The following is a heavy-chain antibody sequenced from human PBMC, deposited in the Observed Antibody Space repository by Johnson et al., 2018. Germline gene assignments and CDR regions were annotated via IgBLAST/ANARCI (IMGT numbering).Heavy chain of an antibody. CDR3: ANVASSVTYPDYYFDS. Sequence: VQLVQSGGGLEQPGGSLRLSCAASGFTFSSYAMSWVRPAPGRGLEWVSAISGSGDRIYYADSVQGRFTISRDNANNSLYLQMNSLRAEDTAVYYCANVASSVTYPDYYFDSWGQGTLVTVSS. CDR2: ISGSGDRI. CDR1: GFTFSSYA. V-gene: IGHV3-23*04. D-gene: IGHD2-21*02. J-gene: IGHJ4*02.